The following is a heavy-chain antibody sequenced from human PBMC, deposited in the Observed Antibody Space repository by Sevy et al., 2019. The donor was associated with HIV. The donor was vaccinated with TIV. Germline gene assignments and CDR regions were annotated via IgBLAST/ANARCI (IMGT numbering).Heavy chain of an antibody. Sequence: GGSLRLSCADSGFTFIDYAMHWVRQAPGKGLEWVSTISAGGGSVYYADSVKGRFTISRDNSNNRLYLQMNTLRAEDTAVYSCAREEITGFDYWGRGTLVTVSS. CDR3: AREEITGFDY. V-gene: IGHV3-23*01. CDR1: GFTFIDYA. CDR2: ISAGGGSV. J-gene: IGHJ4*02. D-gene: IGHD3-16*01.